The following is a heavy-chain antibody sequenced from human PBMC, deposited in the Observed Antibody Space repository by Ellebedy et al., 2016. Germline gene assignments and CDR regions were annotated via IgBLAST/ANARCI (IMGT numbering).Heavy chain of an antibody. Sequence: GGSLRLSCAASGFTFSGYYMSWFRQAPGKGPEWVSYISYSGDLMYYADSVKGRFTTSRDNAGNSLYLQMNSLRAEDTAVYYCARLGVIAAAGASDSWGQGTLVIVSS. J-gene: IGHJ4*02. CDR2: ISYSGDLM. CDR3: ARLGVIAAAGASDS. V-gene: IGHV3-11*01. CDR1: GFTFSGYY. D-gene: IGHD6-13*01.